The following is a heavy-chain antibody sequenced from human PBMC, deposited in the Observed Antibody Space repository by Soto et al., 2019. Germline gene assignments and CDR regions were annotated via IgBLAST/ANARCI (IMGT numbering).Heavy chain of an antibody. CDR1: GGSFSGYY. V-gene: IGHV4-34*01. Sequence: SETLSLTCAVYGGSFSGYYWSWIRQPPGKGLEWIGEINHSGSTNYNPSLKSRVTISVDTSKNQFSLKLSSVTAADTAVYYCARTYYYDSSGYYDYWGQGTQVTVSS. CDR3: ARTYYYDSSGYYDY. D-gene: IGHD3-22*01. CDR2: INHSGST. J-gene: IGHJ4*02.